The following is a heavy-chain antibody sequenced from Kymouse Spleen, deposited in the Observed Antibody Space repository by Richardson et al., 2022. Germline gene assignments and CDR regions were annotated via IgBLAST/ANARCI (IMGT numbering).Heavy chain of an antibody. V-gene: IGHV4-34*01. D-gene: IGHD1-7*01. CDR1: GGSFSGYY. J-gene: IGHJ5*02. CDR3: ARGRITGTKDWFDP. CDR2: INHSGST. Sequence: QVQLQQWGAGLLKPSETLSLTCAVYGGSFSGYYWSWIRQPPGKGLEWIGEINHSGSTNYNPSLKSRVTISVDTSKNQFSLKLSSVTAADTAVYYCARGRITGTKDWFDPWGQGTLVTVSS.